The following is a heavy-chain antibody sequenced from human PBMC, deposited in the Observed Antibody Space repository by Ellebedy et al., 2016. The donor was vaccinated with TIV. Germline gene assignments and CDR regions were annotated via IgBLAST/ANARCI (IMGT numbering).Heavy chain of an antibody. V-gene: IGHV1-69*13. J-gene: IGHJ4*02. CDR1: GGTFSSYA. CDR3: ARDSIAVAGTFDY. Sequence: AASVKVSCKASGGTFSSYAISWVRQAPGQGLEWMGGIIPIFGTANYAQKFQGRVTITADESTSTAYMELSSLRSEDTAVYYCARDSIAVAGTFDYWGQGALVTVSS. CDR2: IIPIFGTA. D-gene: IGHD6-19*01.